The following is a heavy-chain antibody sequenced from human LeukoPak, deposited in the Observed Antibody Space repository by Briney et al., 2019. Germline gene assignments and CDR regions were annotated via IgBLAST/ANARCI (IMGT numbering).Heavy chain of an antibody. V-gene: IGHV2-5*02. CDR3: AHKHKDGYNLDY. Sequence: SGPTLVKPTQTLTLTCTFSGFSLSTSGVGVGWIRQPPGKALEWLALICWDDAERYYPSLKSRLTITKHTHKNQLALTMTNIGPVDTPTYYCAHKHKDGYNLDYWGQGALVTVSP. CDR2: ICWDDAE. D-gene: IGHD5-24*01. CDR1: GFSLSTSGVG. J-gene: IGHJ4*02.